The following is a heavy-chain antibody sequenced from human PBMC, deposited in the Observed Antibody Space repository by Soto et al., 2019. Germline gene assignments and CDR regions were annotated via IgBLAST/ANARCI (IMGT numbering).Heavy chain of an antibody. CDR2: IYYSGST. D-gene: IGHD3-3*01. V-gene: IGHV4-31*03. Sequence: SETLSLTCTVSGGSISSGGYYWSWIRQHPGKGLEWIGYIYYSGSTYYNPSLKSRVTISVDTSKNQFSLKLSSVTAADTAVYYCARDRAATGVVPMDVWGKGTTVTVSS. CDR1: GGSISSGGYY. J-gene: IGHJ6*04. CDR3: ARDRAATGVVPMDV.